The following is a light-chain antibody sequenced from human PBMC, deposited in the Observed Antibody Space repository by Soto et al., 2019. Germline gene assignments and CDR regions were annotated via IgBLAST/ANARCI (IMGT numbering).Light chain of an antibody. J-gene: IGKJ4*01. Sequence: DIQMTQSPSSLSASVEDRVIITCRASQSISNHLNWYQQKPGKAPKLLIFAASSLQSGVPSRFSGSRSGTHFTLTISSLQPEDVATYYCQEYDSAPLTFGGGTKVDIK. CDR1: QSISNH. CDR2: AAS. CDR3: QEYDSAPLT. V-gene: IGKV1-39*01.